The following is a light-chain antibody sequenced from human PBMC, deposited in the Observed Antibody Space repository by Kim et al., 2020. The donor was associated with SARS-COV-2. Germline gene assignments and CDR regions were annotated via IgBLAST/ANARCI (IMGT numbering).Light chain of an antibody. V-gene: IGLV1-40*01. J-gene: IGLJ3*02. CDR1: SSNIGAGYD. CDR2: GNT. CDR3: QSYDSSLSGSWV. Sequence: VTISCTGSSSNIGAGYDVHWYQHLPGTAPKLLIYGNTNRPSGVPDRFSGFKSGTSASLAITGLQAEDEADYYCQSYDSSLSGSWVFGGGTKLTVL.